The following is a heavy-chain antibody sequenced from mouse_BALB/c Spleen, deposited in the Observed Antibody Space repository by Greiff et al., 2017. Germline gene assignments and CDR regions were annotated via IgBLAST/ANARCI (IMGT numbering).Heavy chain of an antibody. V-gene: IGHV3-6*02. CDR2: ISYDGSN. J-gene: IGHJ4*01. D-gene: IGHD2-4*01. Sequence: VQLKQSGPGLVKPSQSLSLTCSVTGFSITSGYYWNLLRQFPGNKLEWMGYISYDGSNNYNPSLKNLISITRDTSKNQFFLKLNSVTTEDTATYYCARGMSTWAMDYWGQGTSVTVSS. CDR1: GFSITSGYY. CDR3: ARGMSTWAMDY.